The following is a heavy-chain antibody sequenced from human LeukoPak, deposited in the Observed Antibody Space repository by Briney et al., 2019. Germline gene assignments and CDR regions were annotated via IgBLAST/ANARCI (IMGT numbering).Heavy chain of an antibody. D-gene: IGHD2/OR15-2a*01. V-gene: IGHV3-30*18. Sequence: GRSLRLSCAASGFTFSSYGMHWVRQAPGKGLEWVAVISYDGSNKYYADSVKGRFTISRDNSKNTLYLQMNSLRAEDTAVYYCGKDLVATTVYYFYYGMDVRGQGTTVTVSS. CDR1: GFTFSSYG. J-gene: IGHJ6*02. CDR2: ISYDGSNK. CDR3: GKDLVATTVYYFYYGMDV.